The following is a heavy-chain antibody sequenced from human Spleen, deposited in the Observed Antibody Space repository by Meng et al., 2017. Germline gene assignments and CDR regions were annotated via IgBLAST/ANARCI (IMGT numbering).Heavy chain of an antibody. CDR3: ARDLSYYYDIPGIFDY. CDR1: GYTFAAYW. CDR2: ITTYNGNT. D-gene: IGHD3-22*01. V-gene: IGHV1-18*04. Sequence: ASVKVSCKASGYTFAAYWIQWVRQAPGQGLEWMGWITTYNGNTNYAQKFQGRVTMTTDASTTTAYMELRSLRSDDTAVYYCARDLSYYYDIPGIFDYWGQGTLVTVSS. J-gene: IGHJ4*02.